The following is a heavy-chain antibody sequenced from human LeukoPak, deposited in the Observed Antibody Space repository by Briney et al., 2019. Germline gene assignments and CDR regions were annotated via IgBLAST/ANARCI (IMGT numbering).Heavy chain of an antibody. J-gene: IGHJ4*02. D-gene: IGHD3-10*01. CDR1: GFTFSSYA. Sequence: PGGSLRLSCAASGFTFSSYAMHWVRQAPDKGLEWVAVISYDGSNKYYADSVKGRFTISRDNSKNTLYLQMNSLRAEDTAVYYCARDYYGSGSGIDYWGQGTLVTVSS. CDR3: ARDYYGSGSGIDY. CDR2: ISYDGSNK. V-gene: IGHV3-30-3*01.